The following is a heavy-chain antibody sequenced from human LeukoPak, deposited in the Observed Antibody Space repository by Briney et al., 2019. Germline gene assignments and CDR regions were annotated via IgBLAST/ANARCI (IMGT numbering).Heavy chain of an antibody. CDR3: ARGGKYYYDSSGYYQDAFDI. Sequence: GSSVKVSCKASGGTFSSYAISWVRQAPGQGLEWMGRIIPILGIANYAQKFQGRVTITADKSTSTAYMELSSLRSEDTAVYYCARGGKYYYDSSGYYQDAFDIWGQGTMVTVSS. CDR2: IIPILGIA. D-gene: IGHD3-22*01. V-gene: IGHV1-69*04. CDR1: GGTFSSYA. J-gene: IGHJ3*02.